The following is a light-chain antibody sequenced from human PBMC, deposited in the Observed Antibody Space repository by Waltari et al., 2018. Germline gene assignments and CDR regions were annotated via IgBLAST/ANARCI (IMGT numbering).Light chain of an antibody. CDR1: RSVIKS. CDR2: HAS. CDR3: QKYDSLPAT. Sequence: VLTHSPGTLSLSPGERATLSCRASRSVIKSLAWYQQTPGRAPRLLIYHASTRATGIPDRFSGSGSGTDFSLTISRLEPDDFAVYYCQKYDSLPATFGQGTRVEIK. J-gene: IGKJ1*01. V-gene: IGKV3-20*01.